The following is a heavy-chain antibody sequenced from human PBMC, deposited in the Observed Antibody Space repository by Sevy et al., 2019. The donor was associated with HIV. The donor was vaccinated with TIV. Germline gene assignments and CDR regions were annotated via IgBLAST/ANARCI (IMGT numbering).Heavy chain of an antibody. CDR2: ISYSGRT. J-gene: IGHJ3*01. CDR1: GGSISSLNYY. CDR3: ARANAYLTSDAFDL. D-gene: IGHD1-26*01. Sequence: SETLSLTCTVSGGSISSLNYYWSWIRQHPGKGLEWIGYISYSGRTSYNPSLKSRLTISLDTSKNHFSLRLSSVTAADAALFYCARANAYLTSDAFDLWGQGTMVTVSS. V-gene: IGHV4-31*03.